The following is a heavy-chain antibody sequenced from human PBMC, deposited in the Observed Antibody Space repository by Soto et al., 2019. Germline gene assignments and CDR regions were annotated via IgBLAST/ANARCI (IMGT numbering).Heavy chain of an antibody. Sequence: TMPLPCTVSGGSISSGGYYWSWIRQHPGKGLEWIGYISYSGSTYYNPSLKSRVTISVDTSKSQFSLKLSSVTAAYTAVYYYAIVSAVGRGDYLNWFGPWGQGTQVTSPQ. CDR2: ISYSGST. CDR3: AIVSAVGRGDYLNWFGP. J-gene: IGHJ5*02. V-gene: IGHV4-31*03. CDR1: GGSISSGGYY. D-gene: IGHD4-17*01.